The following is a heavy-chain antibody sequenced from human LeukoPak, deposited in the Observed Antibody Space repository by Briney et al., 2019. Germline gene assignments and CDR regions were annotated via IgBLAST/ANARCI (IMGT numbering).Heavy chain of an antibody. V-gene: IGHV4-59*12. CDR3: ARFTLEGYSSSWPYYYYYMDV. Sequence: SETLSLTCTVSGGSISSYYWSWIRQPPGKGLEWIGYIYYSGSTNYNPSLKSRVTISVDTSKNQFSLKLSSVTAADTAVYYCARFTLEGYSSSWPYYYYYMDVWGKGTTVTVSS. D-gene: IGHD6-13*01. CDR1: GGSISSYY. J-gene: IGHJ6*03. CDR2: IYYSGST.